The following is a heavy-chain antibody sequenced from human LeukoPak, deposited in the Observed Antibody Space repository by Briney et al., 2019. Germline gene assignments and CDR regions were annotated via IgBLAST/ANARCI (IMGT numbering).Heavy chain of an antibody. J-gene: IGHJ6*02. CDR2: ISGSSSST. D-gene: IGHD1-26*01. V-gene: IGHV3-23*01. CDR3: AKVGVSGSYPYYYYGMDV. Sequence: PGGSLRLSCAASGFTFSSYAMSWVRQAPGKGLEWVSAISGSSSSTYYADSVKGRFTISRDNSKNTLYLQMNSLRAEDTAVYYCAKVGVSGSYPYYYYGMDVWGQGTTVTVSS. CDR1: GFTFSSYA.